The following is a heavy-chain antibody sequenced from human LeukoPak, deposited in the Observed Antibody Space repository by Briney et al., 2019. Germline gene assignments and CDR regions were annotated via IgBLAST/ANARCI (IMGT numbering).Heavy chain of an antibody. CDR2: MNPNNGNT. J-gene: IGHJ4*02. V-gene: IGHV1-8*01. CDR1: GYTFTNYV. D-gene: IGHD4-23*01. Sequence: SVTVSCKASGYTFTNYVINWVRQATAQGREWMGWMNPNNGNTHYAQKLQGRVTMTRNTSISTAYMELSSLRSEDTAVYYCARGLKTTVGTGGYWGQGTLVTVSS. CDR3: ARGLKTTVGTGGY.